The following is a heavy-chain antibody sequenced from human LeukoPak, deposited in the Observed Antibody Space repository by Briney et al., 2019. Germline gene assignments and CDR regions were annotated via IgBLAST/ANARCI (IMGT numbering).Heavy chain of an antibody. CDR1: GFTFDDYA. J-gene: IGHJ4*02. Sequence: PGGSLRLSCAASGFTFDDYAMHWVRQAPGKGLEWVSGISWNSGSIGYADSVKGRFTISRDNAKNSLYLQMNSLRAEDTALYYCAKGGSLMVTDPFDYWGQGTLVTVSS. CDR2: ISWNSGSI. V-gene: IGHV3-9*01. D-gene: IGHD2-15*01. CDR3: AKGGSLMVTDPFDY.